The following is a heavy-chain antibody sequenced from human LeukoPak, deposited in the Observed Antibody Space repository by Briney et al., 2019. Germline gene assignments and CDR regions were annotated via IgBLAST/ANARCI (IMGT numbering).Heavy chain of an antibody. CDR1: GYTFTSYY. D-gene: IGHD6-13*01. CDR3: ARDLLSIAAAGTPGGN. V-gene: IGHV1-46*01. J-gene: IGHJ4*02. CDR2: INPSGGST. Sequence: ASVKVSCKASGYTFTSYYMHWVRQAPGQGLEWMGIINPSGGSTSYAQKFQGRVTMTWDTSTSTVYMELSSLRSEDTAVYYCARDLLSIAAAGTPGGNWGQGTLVTVSS.